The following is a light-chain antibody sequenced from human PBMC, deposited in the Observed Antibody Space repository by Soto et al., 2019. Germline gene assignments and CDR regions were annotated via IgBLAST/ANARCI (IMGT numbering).Light chain of an antibody. CDR3: VLYMGSGISNWV. V-gene: IGLV8-61*01. J-gene: IGLJ3*02. CDR1: SGSVSNSYY. Sequence: QAVVTQEPSFSVSPGGTVTLTCGLSSGSVSNSYYPSWYQQTPGQAPRTLIYSTKTRSSGVPDRFSGSIVGNKAALTITGAQADDESDYYCVLYMGSGISNWVFGGGTKLTVL. CDR2: STK.